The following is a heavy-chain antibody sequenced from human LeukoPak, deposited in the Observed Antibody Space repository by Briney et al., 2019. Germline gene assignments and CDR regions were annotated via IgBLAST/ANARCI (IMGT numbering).Heavy chain of an antibody. J-gene: IGHJ4*02. V-gene: IGHV3-23*01. D-gene: IGHD2-21*01. CDR1: GFTFSSYA. CDR2: ISGSGGST. CDR3: AKDHGGYWHYYFDY. Sequence: PGRSLRLSCAASGFTFSSYAMSWVRQAPGKGLEWVSAISGSGGSTYYADSVKGRFTISRDNSKNTLYLQMNSLRAEDTAVYYCAKDHGGYWHYYFDYWGQGTLVTVSS.